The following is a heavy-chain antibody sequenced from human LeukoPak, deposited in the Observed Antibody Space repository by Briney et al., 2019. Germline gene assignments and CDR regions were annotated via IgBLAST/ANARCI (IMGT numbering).Heavy chain of an antibody. CDR2: IYYSGST. Sequence: SETLSLTCTVSGGSISSYYWSWIRQPPGKGLEWIGYIYYSGSTNYNPSLKSRVTISVDTSKNQFSLKLSSVTAADTAVYYCARNRRVVNSSYYYYYMDVWGKGTTVTVSS. V-gene: IGHV4-59*01. CDR1: GGSISSYY. J-gene: IGHJ6*03. D-gene: IGHD3-3*01. CDR3: ARNRRVVNSSYYYYYMDV.